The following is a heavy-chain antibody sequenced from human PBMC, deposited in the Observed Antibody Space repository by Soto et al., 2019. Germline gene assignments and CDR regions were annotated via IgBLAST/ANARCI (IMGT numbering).Heavy chain of an antibody. J-gene: IGHJ6*02. D-gene: IGHD2-8*01. CDR1: GGSISSSNW. CDR3: ARRGYCTHGVCYYGMDV. Sequence: QVQLQESGPGLVKPSGTLSLTCAVSGGSISSSNWWSWVRQPPGKGLEWIGEIYHSGSTNYNPSLKSGVTISVDKSKNQVSLKLSSVTAADTAVYYCARRGYCTHGVCYYGMDVWGQGTTVTVSS. V-gene: IGHV4-4*02. CDR2: IYHSGST.